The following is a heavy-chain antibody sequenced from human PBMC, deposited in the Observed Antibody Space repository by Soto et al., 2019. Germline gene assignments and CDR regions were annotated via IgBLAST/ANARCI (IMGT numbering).Heavy chain of an antibody. CDR1: GGSISSSSYY. CDR3: ARLQLELRLAFDI. Sequence: SETLSLTCTVSGGSISSSSYYWGWIRQPPGKGLEWIGSIYYSGSTYYNPSLKSRVTISVDTSKNQFSLKLSSVTAADTAVYYCARLQLELRLAFDIWGQGTMLTVSS. D-gene: IGHD1-1*01. CDR2: IYYSGST. V-gene: IGHV4-39*01. J-gene: IGHJ3*02.